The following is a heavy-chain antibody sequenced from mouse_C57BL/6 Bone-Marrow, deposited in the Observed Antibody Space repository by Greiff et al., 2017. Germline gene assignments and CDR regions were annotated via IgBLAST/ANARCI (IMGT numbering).Heavy chain of an antibody. V-gene: IGHV6-3*01. J-gene: IGHJ3*01. CDR1: GFTFSNYW. D-gene: IGHD1-1*01. CDR3: TGIYYYGSSYPAWFAY. Sequence: EVMLVESGGGLVQPGGSMKLSCVASGFTFSNYWMNWVRQSPEKGLEWVAQIRLKSDNYATHYAESVKERFTISRDDSKSSVYLQMNNLRAEDTGIYYCTGIYYYGSSYPAWFAYWGQGTLVTVSA. CDR2: IRLKSDNYAT.